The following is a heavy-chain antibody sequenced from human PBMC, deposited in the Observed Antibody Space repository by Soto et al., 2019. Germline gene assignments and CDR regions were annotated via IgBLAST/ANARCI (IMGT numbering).Heavy chain of an antibody. CDR1: GGSISSYY. CDR2: IYTSGST. Sequence: TLSLTCTVSGGSISSYYWSWIRQPAGKGLEWIGRIYTSGSTNYNPSLKSRVTMSVDTSKNQFSLKLSSVTAADTAVYYCARNLKGGGSYYGYYYYYGMDVWGQGTTVTVSS. V-gene: IGHV4-4*07. D-gene: IGHD1-26*01. J-gene: IGHJ6*02. CDR3: ARNLKGGGSYYGYYYYYGMDV.